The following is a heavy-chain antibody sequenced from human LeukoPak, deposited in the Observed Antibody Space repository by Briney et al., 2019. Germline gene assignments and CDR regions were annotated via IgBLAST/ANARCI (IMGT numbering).Heavy chain of an antibody. V-gene: IGHV1-18*01. Sequence: ASVKVSCKASGYTFTSYGISWVRQSPGPGLEWMGWISAYNGNTNYAQKLQGRVTMTTDTSTSTAYMELRSLRSDDTAVYYCARFGSWDYYYYGMDVWGQGTAVTVSS. J-gene: IGHJ6*02. CDR2: ISAYNGNT. D-gene: IGHD2-15*01. CDR1: GYTFTSYG. CDR3: ARFGSWDYYYYGMDV.